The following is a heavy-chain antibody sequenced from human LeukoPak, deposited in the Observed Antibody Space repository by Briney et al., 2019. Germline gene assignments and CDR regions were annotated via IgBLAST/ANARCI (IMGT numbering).Heavy chain of an antibody. Sequence: GGSLRLSCAASGFTFSSYSMNWVRQAPGKGLEWVSYISSSSSTIYYADSVKGRFTISRDNAKNSLHLQMNSLRAEDTAVYYCARDLYGSGSYFDYWGQGTLVTVSS. V-gene: IGHV3-48*01. CDR3: ARDLYGSGSYFDY. CDR1: GFTFSSYS. CDR2: ISSSSSTI. J-gene: IGHJ4*02. D-gene: IGHD3-10*01.